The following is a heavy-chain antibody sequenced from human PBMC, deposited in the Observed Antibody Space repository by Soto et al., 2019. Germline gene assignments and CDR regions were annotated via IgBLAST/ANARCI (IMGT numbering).Heavy chain of an antibody. CDR3: ARDEVPDVQNDAFDI. J-gene: IGHJ3*02. CDR2: IDPSDGTT. Sequence: ASVNVSCKASGYAFTTYHMHWVRQAPGQGLEWMGMIDPSDGTTTYAQKLQGRVTMTRDTATSTVYMELSSLRSEDTAVYYCARDEVPDVQNDAFDIWGQGTMVTVSS. V-gene: IGHV1-46*04. CDR1: GYAFTTYH.